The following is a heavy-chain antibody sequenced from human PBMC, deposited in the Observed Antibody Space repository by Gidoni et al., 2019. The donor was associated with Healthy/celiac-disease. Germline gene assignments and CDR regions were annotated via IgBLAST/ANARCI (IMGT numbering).Heavy chain of an antibody. CDR1: GFPFSSYS. CDR3: ARVARYCSSTSCRDYYYYYMDV. V-gene: IGHV3-21*01. Sequence: EVQLVESGGGLVKPDGSLRLSCAASGFPFSSYSMNWVRQAPGKGLEWFSSISSSSSYIYYADSVKGRFTISRDNAKNSLYLQMNSLRAEDTAVYYCARVARYCSSTSCRDYYYYYMDVWGKGTTVTVSS. CDR2: ISSSSSYI. D-gene: IGHD2-2*01. J-gene: IGHJ6*03.